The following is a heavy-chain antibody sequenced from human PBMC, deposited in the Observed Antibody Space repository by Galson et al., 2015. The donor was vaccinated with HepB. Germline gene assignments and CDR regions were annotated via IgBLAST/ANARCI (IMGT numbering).Heavy chain of an antibody. V-gene: IGHV4-59*01. CDR2: IYYSGST. D-gene: IGHD3-16*02. J-gene: IGHJ5*02. Sequence: TLSLTCTVSGGSISSYYWSWIRQPPGKGLEWIGYIYYSGSTNYNPSLKSRVTISVDTSKNQFSLKLSSVTAADTAVYYCARGTGDYVWGSYRPNWFDPWGQGTLVTVSS. CDR3: ARGTGDYVWGSYRPNWFDP. CDR1: GGSISSYY.